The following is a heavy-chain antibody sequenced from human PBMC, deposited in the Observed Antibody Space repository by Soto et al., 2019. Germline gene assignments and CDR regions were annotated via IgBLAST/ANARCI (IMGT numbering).Heavy chain of an antibody. V-gene: IGHV3-30-3*01. CDR1: GFTFSSYA. CDR2: ISYDGSNK. J-gene: IGHJ3*02. CDR3: ARSWTQRTGTTGAFDI. D-gene: IGHD1-1*01. Sequence: QVQLVESGGGVVQPGRSLRLSCAASGFTFSSYAMHWVRQAPGKGLEWGAVISYDGSNKYYEDSVKGRFTISRDNSKNTLYLQMNSLRAEDTAVYYWARSWTQRTGTTGAFDIWGQGTMVTVSS.